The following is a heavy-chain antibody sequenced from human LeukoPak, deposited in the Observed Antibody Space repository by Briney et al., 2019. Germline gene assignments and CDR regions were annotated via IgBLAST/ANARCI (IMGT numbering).Heavy chain of an antibody. CDR3: AREGVRFLEWLTN. Sequence: ASVKVSCKASGYTFTGYYMHWVRQAPGQGLEWMGWINPYSGGTNYAQKFQGRVTMTRDTSISTAYMELSRLRSDDTAVYYCAREGVRFLEWLTNWGQGTLVTVSS. V-gene: IGHV1-2*02. CDR2: INPYSGGT. CDR1: GYTFTGYY. J-gene: IGHJ4*02. D-gene: IGHD3-3*01.